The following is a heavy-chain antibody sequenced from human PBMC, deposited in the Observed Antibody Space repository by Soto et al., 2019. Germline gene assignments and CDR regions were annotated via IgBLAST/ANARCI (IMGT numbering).Heavy chain of an antibody. Sequence: EVQLLESGGGLVQPGGSLRISCAASGFTFSNYPMSWVRQAPGKGLEWLSSIGSRVGYYADSVKGRFTISRDNSENMLYPKMNTVKAGDSAVYYCARDRCSSSACSGGGRGDEFDYWGLGTLVTVSS. D-gene: IGHD2-2*01. CDR3: ARDRCSSSACSGGGRGDEFDY. CDR2: IGSRVG. CDR1: GFTFSNYP. J-gene: IGHJ4*02. V-gene: IGHV3-23*01.